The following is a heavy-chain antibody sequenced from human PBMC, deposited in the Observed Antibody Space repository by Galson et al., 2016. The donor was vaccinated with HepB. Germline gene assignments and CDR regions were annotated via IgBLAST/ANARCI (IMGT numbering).Heavy chain of an antibody. D-gene: IGHD3-16*01. V-gene: IGHV3-49*03. CDR2: IRSKAYSGAT. CDR3: TRDGLSPIYYDTEGYRGFAAFDV. Sequence: SLRLSCAASGVTFGDYAMSWFRQTPGKGLEWVGLIRSKAYSGATESAASVKGRFTISRDDSKSIAYLQLNRLNTEDTAVYYSTRDGLSPIYYDTEGYRGFAAFDVWGPGTMVTVPS. J-gene: IGHJ3*01. CDR1: GVTFGDYA.